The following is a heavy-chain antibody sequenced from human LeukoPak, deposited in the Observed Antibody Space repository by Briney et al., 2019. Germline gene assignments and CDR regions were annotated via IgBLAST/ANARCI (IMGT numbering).Heavy chain of an antibody. V-gene: IGHV3-74*01. CDR2: IKSDGSGT. D-gene: IGHD6-19*01. Sequence: GGSLRLSCAAPGFTFSSYWMHWVRQAPGKGLVWVSRIKSDGSGTSYADSVKGRFTISRDNAKNTLYLQMNSLRAEDTAVYYCARGSDSSGWYSSFDYWGQGTLVTVSS. CDR3: ARGSDSSGWYSSFDY. J-gene: IGHJ4*02. CDR1: GFTFSSYW.